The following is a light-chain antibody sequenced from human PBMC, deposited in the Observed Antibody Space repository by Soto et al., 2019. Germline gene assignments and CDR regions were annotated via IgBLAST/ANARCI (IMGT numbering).Light chain of an antibody. CDR1: SSNIGGNS. CDR2: SNH. J-gene: IGLJ2*01. V-gene: IGLV1-44*01. CDR3: STWDDSLRGLV. Sequence: QSVLTQPPSASGAAGQGISISCSGSSSNIGGNSVSWYRQVPGTAPKLLIFSNHQRPSGVPDRFSGSKSGTSASLAISGLQSEDEADYYCSTWDDSLRGLVFGGGTKLTVL.